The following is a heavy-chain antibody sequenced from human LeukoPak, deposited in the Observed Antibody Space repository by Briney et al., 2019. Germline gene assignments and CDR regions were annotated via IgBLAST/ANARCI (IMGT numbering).Heavy chain of an antibody. J-gene: IGHJ4*02. CDR3: ARGRLGGHFNWMPPPPDY. CDR2: ISYNSGTI. V-gene: IGHV3-48*04. CDR1: GLTFSSYS. Sequence: GGSLRLSGAASGLTFSSYSMNWVRQAPGKGLEWLSYISYNSGTISYADSVKGRFTVSRDDAANSLYLQMTSLRVEDTAVYYCARGRLGGHFNWMPPPPDYWGQGTLVTVSS. D-gene: IGHD3-9*01.